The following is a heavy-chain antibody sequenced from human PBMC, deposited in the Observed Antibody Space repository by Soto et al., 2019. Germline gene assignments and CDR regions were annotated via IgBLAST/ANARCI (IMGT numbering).Heavy chain of an antibody. CDR2: IWYDGSNK. D-gene: IGHD5-18*01. J-gene: IGHJ4*02. CDR1: GFTFSSYG. V-gene: IGHV3-33*01. Sequence: QAQLVESGGGVVQPGRSLRLSCAASGFTFSSYGMHWVRQAPGKGLEWVAVIWYDGSNKYYADSVKGRFTISRDNSKNTLYLRMNSLRAEDTAVYYCARDTPDTAMDYWGQGTLVTVSS. CDR3: ARDTPDTAMDY.